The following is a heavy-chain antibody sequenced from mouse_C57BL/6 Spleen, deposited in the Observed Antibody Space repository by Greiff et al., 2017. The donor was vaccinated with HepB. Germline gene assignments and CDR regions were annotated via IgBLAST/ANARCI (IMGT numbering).Heavy chain of an antibody. J-gene: IGHJ3*01. V-gene: IGHV5-9-1*02. CDR1: GFTFSSYA. CDR2: ISSGGDYI. D-gene: IGHD2-4*01. CDR3: TRGEDYEAWFAY. Sequence: EVKLVESGEGLVKPGGSLKLSCAASGFTFSSYAMSWVRQTPEKRLEWVAYISSGGDYIYYADTVKGRFTISRDNARNTLYLQMSSLKSEDTAMYYCTRGEDYEAWFAYWGQGTLVTVSA.